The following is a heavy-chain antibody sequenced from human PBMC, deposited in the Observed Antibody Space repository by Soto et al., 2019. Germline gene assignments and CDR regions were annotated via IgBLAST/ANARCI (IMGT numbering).Heavy chain of an antibody. V-gene: IGHV5-51*01. J-gene: IGHJ6*02. D-gene: IGHD3-22*01. Sequence: GGSLKISCKGSGYSFTSYWIGWVRQMPGKGLEWMGIIYPGDSDTRYSPSFQGQVTISADKSISTAYLQWSSLKASDTAMYYCARSLRYDSSGYYYYYGMDVWGQGTTVTAP. CDR3: ARSLRYDSSGYYYYYGMDV. CDR1: GYSFTSYW. CDR2: IYPGDSDT.